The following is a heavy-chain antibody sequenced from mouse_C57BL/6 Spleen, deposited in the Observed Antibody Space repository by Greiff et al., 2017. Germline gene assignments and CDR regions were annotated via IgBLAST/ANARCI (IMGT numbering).Heavy chain of an antibody. D-gene: IGHD2-4*01. V-gene: IGHV1-5*01. J-gene: IGHJ3*01. Sequence: VQLQQSGTVLARPGASVKMSCKTSGYTFTSYWMHWVKQRPGQGLEWIGAIYPGNSDTSYNQKFKGKAKLTAVTSASTAYMELSSLTNEDSAVYYCTREVYYDYDGAPWFAYWGQGTLVTVSA. CDR1: GYTFTSYW. CDR3: TREVYYDYDGAPWFAY. CDR2: IYPGNSDT.